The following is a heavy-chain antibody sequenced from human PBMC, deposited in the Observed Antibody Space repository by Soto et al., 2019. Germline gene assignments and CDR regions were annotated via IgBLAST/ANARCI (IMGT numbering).Heavy chain of an antibody. CDR1: GFTFDSHE. CDR3: AKYCVSTSCYARHFDS. Sequence: EVHLLESGGGLVQPGGSLRLSCAASGFTFDSHEMSWVRQAPGKGLEWVSTISARGSSTYYAPSVKGRFTVSRDNSKNTLYLQMSSLRDEDTAVYYCAKYCVSTSCYARHFDSWGQGTLVTVSS. V-gene: IGHV3-23*01. J-gene: IGHJ4*02. CDR2: ISARGSST. D-gene: IGHD2-2*01.